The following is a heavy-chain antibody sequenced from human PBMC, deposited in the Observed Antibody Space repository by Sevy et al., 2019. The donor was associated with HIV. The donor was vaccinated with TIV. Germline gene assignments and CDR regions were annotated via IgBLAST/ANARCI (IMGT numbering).Heavy chain of an antibody. V-gene: IGHV3-21*01. J-gene: IGHJ4*02. Sequence: GGSLRLSCAASGFTFSSYSMNWVRQAPGKGLEWVSSISSSSSYIYYADSVKGRFTISRDNAENSLYLQMNSLRAEDTAVYYCARDKGSRWDIVLLAAGAFDYWGQGTLVTVSS. CDR3: ARDKGSRWDIVLLAAGAFDY. CDR1: GFTFSSYS. D-gene: IGHD2-8*02. CDR2: ISSSSSYI.